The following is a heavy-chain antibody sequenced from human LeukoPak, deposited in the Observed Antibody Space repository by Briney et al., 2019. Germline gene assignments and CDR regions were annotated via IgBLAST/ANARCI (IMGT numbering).Heavy chain of an antibody. D-gene: IGHD6-25*01. V-gene: IGHV3-30-3*01. CDR3: AKDKKSSGTFDI. J-gene: IGHJ3*02. Sequence: PGRSLRLSCAASGFTFSTYAMHWVRQAPGKELEWVAVISNDGSQKYYPNSVQGRFTISRDNSKNTLYLQMNSLRAEDTAVYYCAKDKKSSGTFDIWGQGTMVTVSS. CDR1: GFTFSTYA. CDR2: ISNDGSQK.